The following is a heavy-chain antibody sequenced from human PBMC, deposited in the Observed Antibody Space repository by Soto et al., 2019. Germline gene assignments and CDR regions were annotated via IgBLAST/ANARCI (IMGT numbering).Heavy chain of an antibody. J-gene: IGHJ4*02. CDR2: ISGSGGST. V-gene: IGHV3-23*01. CDR3: TTDFWSGYYFDY. D-gene: IGHD3-3*01. Sequence: GGSLRLSCAASGFTFSSYAMSWVRQAPGKGLEWVSAISGSGGSTYYADSVKGRFTISRDNSKNTLYLQMNSLRAEDTAVYYCTTDFWSGYYFDYWGQGTLVTVSS. CDR1: GFTFSSYA.